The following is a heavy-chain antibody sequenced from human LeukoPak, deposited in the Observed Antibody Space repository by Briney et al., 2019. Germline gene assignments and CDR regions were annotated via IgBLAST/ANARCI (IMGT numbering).Heavy chain of an antibody. CDR2: INPNSGGT. CDR1: GYTFTAYY. D-gene: IGHD2-2*01. CDR3: VRDRVVVPAAFDY. V-gene: IGHV1-2*02. Sequence: GASVKVSCKASGYTFTAYYMHWVRQAPGQGLEWMGWINPNSGGTNYAQKFQGRVTMTRDTSISTASKELSRLRSDDTAVYYCVRDRVVVPAAFDYWGQGTLVTVSS. J-gene: IGHJ4*02.